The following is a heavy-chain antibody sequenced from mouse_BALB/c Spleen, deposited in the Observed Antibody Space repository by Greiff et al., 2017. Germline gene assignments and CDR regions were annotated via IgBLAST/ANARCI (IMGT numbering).Heavy chain of an antibody. CDR3: ARDYAYGDY. J-gene: IGHJ4*01. CDR2: ISSGGST. V-gene: IGHV5-6-5*01. D-gene: IGHD1-2*01. CDR1: GFTFSSYA. Sequence: EVQRVESGGGLVKPGGSLKLSCAASGFTFSSYAMSWVRQTPEKRLEWVASISSGGSTYYPDSVKGRFTISRDNARNILYLQMSSLRSEDTAMYYCARDYAYGDYWGQGTSVTVSS.